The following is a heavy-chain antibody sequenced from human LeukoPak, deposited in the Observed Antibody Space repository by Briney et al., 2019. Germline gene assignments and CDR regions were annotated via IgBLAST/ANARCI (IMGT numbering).Heavy chain of an antibody. J-gene: IGHJ6*02. V-gene: IGHV1-8*01. D-gene: IGHD6-19*01. CDR2: MNPNSGNT. Sequence: GASVKVSCKASGYTFTSYDINWVRQATGQGLEWMGWMNPNSGNTGYAQKFQGRVTMTRNTSISTAYMELSSLRSEDTAVYYCARGLGSSGWYAAVNYYYYGMDVWGQGTTVTVSS. CDR1: GYTFTSYD. CDR3: ARGLGSSGWYAAVNYYYYGMDV.